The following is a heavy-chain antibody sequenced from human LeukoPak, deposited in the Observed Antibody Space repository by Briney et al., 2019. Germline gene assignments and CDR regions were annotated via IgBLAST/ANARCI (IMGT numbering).Heavy chain of an antibody. CDR3: ARHAAYSNSWIYDY. CDR1: GGSISSSSYY. D-gene: IGHD6-13*01. Sequence: SETLSLTCTVSGGSISSSSYYWGWIHQPPGKGLEWIGTIYYSGSTYYNPSLKSRVTISVDTSKNQFSLKLSSVTAADTAVYYCARHAAYSNSWIYDYWGQGTLVTVSS. J-gene: IGHJ4*02. CDR2: IYYSGST. V-gene: IGHV4-39*01.